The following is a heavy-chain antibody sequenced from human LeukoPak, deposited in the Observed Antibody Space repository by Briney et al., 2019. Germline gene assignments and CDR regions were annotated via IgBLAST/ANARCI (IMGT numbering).Heavy chain of an antibody. J-gene: IGHJ4*02. CDR2: ISDTYSAT. CDR3: VRHDSFIPF. Sequence: GGSLRLSCAASGFTFTNYAMTWLRQAPGKGLEWVSSISDTYSATYYTDSVKGRFTISRDNSKNTVYLQLNNLRAEDTAVYFCVRHDSFIPFWGQGTLVTVSS. CDR1: GFTFTNYA. V-gene: IGHV3-23*01. D-gene: IGHD5-18*01.